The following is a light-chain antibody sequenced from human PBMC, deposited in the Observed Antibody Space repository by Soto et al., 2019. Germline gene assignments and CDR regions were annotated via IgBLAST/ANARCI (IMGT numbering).Light chain of an antibody. CDR1: QRISSW. J-gene: IGKJ2*01. Sequence: DIQMTQSPSTLSASVGDRVTITCRASQRISSWLAWYQQKPGKAPKLLIYDASSLESGVPSRFSGSGSGTEFTLTISSQQPADFATYYCQQYNSYRYSFGQGTKLVIK. V-gene: IGKV1-5*01. CDR3: QQYNSYRYS. CDR2: DAS.